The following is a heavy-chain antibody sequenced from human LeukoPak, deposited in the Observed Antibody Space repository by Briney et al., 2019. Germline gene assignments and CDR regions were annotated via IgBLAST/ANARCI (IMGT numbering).Heavy chain of an antibody. D-gene: IGHD2-21*02. CDR2: ISTSSSYL. Sequence: PGGSLRLSCAASGFTFSSYSMNWVRQAPGKGLEWVSSISTSSSYLYYADSVKGRFIISRDNAKNSLYLQMKSLRAEDTAVYYCARGLGNVVVTKGSAFDIWGQGTMVTVSS. J-gene: IGHJ3*02. V-gene: IGHV3-21*01. CDR1: GFTFSSYS. CDR3: ARGLGNVVVTKGSAFDI.